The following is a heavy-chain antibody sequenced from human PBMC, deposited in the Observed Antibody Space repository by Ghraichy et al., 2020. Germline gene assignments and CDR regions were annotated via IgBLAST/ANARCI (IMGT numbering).Heavy chain of an antibody. CDR1: GGSISTNNYY. J-gene: IGHJ5*02. CDR2: LYYSGST. Sequence: SETPLPCSVSGGSISTNNYYWAWLRQPPGKGLEWIGSLYYSGSTYHNSSLKSRVTLSGDTSKNQFSLRLTSVSAADTVVYYCATGISTRLGWGNWFGPWGQGTLVTVSS. D-gene: IGHD3-16*01. V-gene: IGHV4-39*07. CDR3: ATGISTRLGWGNWFGP.